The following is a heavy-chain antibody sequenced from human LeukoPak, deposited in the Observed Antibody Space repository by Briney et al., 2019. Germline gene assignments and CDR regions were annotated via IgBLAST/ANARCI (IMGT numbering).Heavy chain of an antibody. D-gene: IGHD2-2*02. CDR2: IKSKTDGGTT. CDR1: GFTFSNAW. CDR3: TTGNVVVPAAIPDGYYFDY. V-gene: IGHV3-15*01. Sequence: GGSLRLSCAASGFTFSNAWMSWVRQAPGKGLEWVGRIKSKTDGGTTDYAAPVKGRFTIPRDDSKNTLYLQMNSLKTEDTAVYYCTTGNVVVPAAIPDGYYFDYWGQGTLVTVSS. J-gene: IGHJ4*02.